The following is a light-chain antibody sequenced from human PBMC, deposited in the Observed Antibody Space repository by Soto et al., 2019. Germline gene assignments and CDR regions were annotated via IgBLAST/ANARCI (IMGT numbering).Light chain of an antibody. Sequence: EVVLTQSPGTLSLSPGERATLSCRASQSLNRNYLAWYQRKPGQPPRLLMYGAFNRATDIPARFSGSVSGTDSTLTITRLKPYHFAVSYSQLYEISPPTFGQGTNVEF. J-gene: IGKJ1*01. CDR1: QSLNRNY. V-gene: IGKV3-20*01. CDR3: QLYEISPPT. CDR2: GAF.